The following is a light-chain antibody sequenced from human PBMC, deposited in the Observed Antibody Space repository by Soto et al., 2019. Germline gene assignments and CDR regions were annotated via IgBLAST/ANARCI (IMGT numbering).Light chain of an antibody. CDR3: QSYDSSLSGFYV. CDR1: SPNIGAGYD. Sequence: QSVLTQPPSVSGAPGQRVTISCTGSSPNIGAGYDVHWYQQLPGRAPKLLIYANSNRPSGVPDRFSGSRSGTSASLAITGLQAEDEADYSCQSYDSSLSGFYVFGTGTKVTVL. CDR2: ANS. J-gene: IGLJ1*01. V-gene: IGLV1-40*01.